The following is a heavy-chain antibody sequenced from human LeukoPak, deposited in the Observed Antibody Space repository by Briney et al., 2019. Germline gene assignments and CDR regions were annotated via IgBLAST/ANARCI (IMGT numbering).Heavy chain of an antibody. CDR3: ARVYSSWYYMDV. CDR1: GYSFTTYA. D-gene: IGHD6-13*01. J-gene: IGHJ6*03. CDR2: IYTNTGNP. Sequence: GASVKVSCKASGYSFTTYAMNWVRQAPGQGLEWMGCIYTNTGNPTYAQGFTGRFVFSLDTSVSTAYLQISSLKASDTAMYYCARVYSSWYYMDVWGKGTTVTVSS. V-gene: IGHV7-4-1*02.